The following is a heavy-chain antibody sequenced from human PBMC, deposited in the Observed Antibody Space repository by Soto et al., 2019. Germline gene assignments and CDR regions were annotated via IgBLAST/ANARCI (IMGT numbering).Heavy chain of an antibody. J-gene: IGHJ6*02. CDR3: DREVVLLWFGELLSSAGGMDV. CDR2: TRNKANSYTT. CDR1: GFTFSDHY. Sequence: GGSLRLSCAASGFTFSDHYMDWVRQAPGKGLEWVGRTRNKANSYTTEYAASVKGRFTISRDDSKNSLYLQMNSLKTEDTAVYYCDREVVLLWFGELLSSAGGMDVWGQGTTVTVSS. D-gene: IGHD3-10*01. V-gene: IGHV3-72*01.